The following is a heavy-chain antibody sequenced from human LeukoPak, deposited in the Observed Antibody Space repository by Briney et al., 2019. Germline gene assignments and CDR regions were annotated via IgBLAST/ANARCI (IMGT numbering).Heavy chain of an antibody. Sequence: KTGGSLRLSCAASGFTFSNAWMSWVRQAPGKGLEWVGRIKSKTDGGTTDYAAPVKGRFTISRDDSKNTLYLQMNSLKTEDTAVYYCTQYCSGGSCRFDYWGQGTLVTVSS. V-gene: IGHV3-15*01. CDR3: TQYCSGGSCRFDY. J-gene: IGHJ4*02. D-gene: IGHD2-15*01. CDR2: IKSKTDGGTT. CDR1: GFTFSNAW.